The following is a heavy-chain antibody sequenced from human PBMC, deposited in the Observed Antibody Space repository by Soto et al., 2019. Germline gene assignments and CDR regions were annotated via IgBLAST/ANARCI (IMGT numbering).Heavy chain of an antibody. CDR1: GFTFGDYP. Sequence: GGSLRLSCTASGFTFGDYPMSWFRQAPGKGLEWVGFIRSKAYGGTTEYAASVKGRFTISRDDSKSIAYLQMNSLKTEDTAVYYFARAGIRNSFDYSGQGTLVTVYS. CDR2: IRSKAYGGTT. D-gene: IGHD2-21*01. V-gene: IGHV3-49*03. CDR3: ARAGIRNSFDY. J-gene: IGHJ4*02.